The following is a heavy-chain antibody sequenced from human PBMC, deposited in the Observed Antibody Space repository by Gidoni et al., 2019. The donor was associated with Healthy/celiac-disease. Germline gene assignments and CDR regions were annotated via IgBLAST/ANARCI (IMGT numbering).Heavy chain of an antibody. J-gene: IGHJ3*02. CDR3: TRRLYGYSYGDAFDI. CDR1: GFTFSGSA. D-gene: IGHD5-18*01. Sequence: EVQLVESGGGLVQPGGSLKLSCAASGFTFSGSAMHWVRQASGKGLEWVGRIRSKANSYATAYAASVKGRFTISRDDSKNTAYLQMNSLKTEDTAVYYCTRRLYGYSYGDAFDIWGQGTMVTVSS. V-gene: IGHV3-73*02. CDR2: IRSKANSYAT.